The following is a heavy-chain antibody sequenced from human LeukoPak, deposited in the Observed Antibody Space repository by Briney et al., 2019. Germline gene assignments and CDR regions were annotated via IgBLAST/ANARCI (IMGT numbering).Heavy chain of an antibody. J-gene: IGHJ3*01. D-gene: IGHD2-21*02. CDR1: GFVFSDYN. CDR2: ISSSSRYI. CDR3: TRVDNCGGDCGAFDL. Sequence: GGSLRLSCAASGFVFSDYNINWVRQAPGKGLEWVAFISSSSRYIYYADSLQGRVAISRDNAKSSLDLQLNSLRAEDTAMYYCTRVDNCGGDCGAFDLWGHGTMVIVSS. V-gene: IGHV3-21*06.